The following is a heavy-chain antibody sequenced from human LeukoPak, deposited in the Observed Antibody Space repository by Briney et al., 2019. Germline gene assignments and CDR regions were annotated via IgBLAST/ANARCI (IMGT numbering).Heavy chain of an antibody. Sequence: ASVKVSCKASGYTFTGYGISWTRQAPGQGLEWMGWIGPWNGHTDYAQKTQGRVTLTTETSTSTAYMELRSLRSDDTAIYYCARGDGDYWGQGTVVTVSS. CDR2: IGPWNGHT. V-gene: IGHV1-18*01. CDR3: ARGDGDY. CDR1: GYTFTGYG. J-gene: IGHJ4*02. D-gene: IGHD3-16*01.